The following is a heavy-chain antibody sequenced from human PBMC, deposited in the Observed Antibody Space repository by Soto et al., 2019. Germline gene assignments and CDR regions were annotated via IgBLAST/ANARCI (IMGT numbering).Heavy chain of an antibody. D-gene: IGHD2-2*01. CDR2: IYDSGSP. Sequence: PSETLSLTCTISGGSISVYYWSWIRQPPGQALEWIGYIYDSGSPYYNPSLRSRVIISADTSKNQISLKLTSATADDTAVYYCTRDRCSGTSCYFRYWGQGTLVTVSS. J-gene: IGHJ4*02. CDR3: TRDRCSGTSCYFRY. V-gene: IGHV4-59*01. CDR1: GGSISVYY.